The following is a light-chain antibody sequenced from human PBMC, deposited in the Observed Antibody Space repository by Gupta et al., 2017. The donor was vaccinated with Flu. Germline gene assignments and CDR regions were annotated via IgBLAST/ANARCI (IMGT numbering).Light chain of an antibody. CDR2: AAS. Sequence: GDRITISCRASENINSYLEWYQQKPGKAPNLLIYAASHLRSGVPSRFSGSGSGTDFTLTISSRQPEDFATYYCQQANSFPITFGQGTRLEIK. J-gene: IGKJ5*01. V-gene: IGKV1D-12*01. CDR1: ENINSY. CDR3: QQANSFPIT.